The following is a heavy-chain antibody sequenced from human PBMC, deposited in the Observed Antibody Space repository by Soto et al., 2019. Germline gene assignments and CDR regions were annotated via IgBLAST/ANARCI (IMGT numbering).Heavy chain of an antibody. V-gene: IGHV4-39*01. D-gene: IGHD2-21*01. CDR3: GRVVEGATRHTDPDS. CDR1: GVSIHNSHSF. J-gene: IGHJ5*01. Sequence: TLSLTCTVSGVSIHNSHSFWAWIRQPPGKGLQFIASVYHNGGAHYNSSLKSRVTISVDTANNQVSLRMRSLTAADTAFYYCGRVVEGATRHTDPDSWGQGILVTVSS. CDR2: VYHNGGA.